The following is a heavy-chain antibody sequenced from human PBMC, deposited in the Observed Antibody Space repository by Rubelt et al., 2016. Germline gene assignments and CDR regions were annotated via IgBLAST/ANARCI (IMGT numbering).Heavy chain of an antibody. CDR2: VYHSGRT. D-gene: IGHD2-8*01. CDR1: GYSIRSGYY. CDR3: ARGNGYYGMDV. Sequence: QVQLQESGPGLVEPSETLSLTCTVSGYSIRSGYYWGWIRQPPGKGLEWIGSVYHSGRTNYNPSLKSRVTSSVDTSKNQCSLRLSSATAADTAVYYCARGNGYYGMDVWGQGTTVTVSS. V-gene: IGHV4-38-2*02. J-gene: IGHJ6*02.